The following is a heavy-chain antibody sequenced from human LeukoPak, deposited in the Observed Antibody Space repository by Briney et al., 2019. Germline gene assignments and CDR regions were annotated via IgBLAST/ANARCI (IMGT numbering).Heavy chain of an antibody. CDR1: GGSISSSSYY. CDR3: ARGIPYGRPIEAAGTVDY. D-gene: IGHD6-13*01. Sequence: SETLSLTCTVSGGSISSSSYYWGWIRQPPGKGLEWIGSIYYSGSTYYNPSLKSRVTISVDTSKNQFSLKLSSVTAADTAVYYCARGIPYGRPIEAAGTVDYWGQGTLVTVSS. J-gene: IGHJ4*02. CDR2: IYYSGST. V-gene: IGHV4-39*07.